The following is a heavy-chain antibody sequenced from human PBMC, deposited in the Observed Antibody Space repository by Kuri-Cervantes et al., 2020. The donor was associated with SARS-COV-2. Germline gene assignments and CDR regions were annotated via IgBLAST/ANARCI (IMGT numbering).Heavy chain of an antibody. Sequence: SETLSLTCTVSGGSVSSGSYYWSWIRQPPGKGLEWIGYIYYSGSTNYNPSLKSRVTISVDTSKNQFSLKLSSVTAADTAVYYCARDGRYGELNWFDPWGQGTRVTVSS. CDR2: IYYSGST. D-gene: IGHD4-17*01. V-gene: IGHV4-61*01. J-gene: IGHJ5*02. CDR3: ARDGRYGELNWFDP. CDR1: GGSVSSGSYY.